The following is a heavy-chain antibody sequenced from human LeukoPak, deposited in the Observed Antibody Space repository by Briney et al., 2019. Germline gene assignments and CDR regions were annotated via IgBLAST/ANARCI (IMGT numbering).Heavy chain of an antibody. V-gene: IGHV1-24*01. CDR3: AAASWFGELHDY. J-gene: IGHJ4*02. CDR1: GYTLTELS. D-gene: IGHD3-10*01. Sequence: ASVKVSCKVSGYTLTELSMHWVRQAPGKGLEWMGGFDPEDGETIYAQKFQGRVTMTEDTSTDTAYMELSSLRSEDTAVYYCAAASWFGELHDYWGQGTLVTVSS. CDR2: FDPEDGET.